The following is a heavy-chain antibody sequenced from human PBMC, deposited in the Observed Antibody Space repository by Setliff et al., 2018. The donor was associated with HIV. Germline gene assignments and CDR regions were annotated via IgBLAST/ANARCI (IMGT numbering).Heavy chain of an antibody. CDR3: ARLRLYNSALDY. V-gene: IGHV3-23*01. CDR1: GFIFSNYW. D-gene: IGHD2-21*02. J-gene: IGHJ4*02. CDR2: ISGSGGST. Sequence: PGGSLRLSCAASGFIFSNYWMSWVRQAPGKGLEWVSAISGSGGSTYHADSVNGRFTLSRDISENALYLQIDSLRPEDTAVYYCARLRLYNSALDYWGQGTLVTVSS.